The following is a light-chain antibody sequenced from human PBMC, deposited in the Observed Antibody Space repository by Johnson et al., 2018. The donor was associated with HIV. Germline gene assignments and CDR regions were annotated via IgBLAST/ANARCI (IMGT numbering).Light chain of an antibody. CDR2: DNN. V-gene: IGLV1-51*01. CDR3: GTWDSSLSAGV. Sequence: QSVLTQPPSVSAAPGQKVTISCSGSSSNIGNNYVSWYKQLPGTAPKLLIYDNNKRPSGIPDRLSGSKSGTSATLGITGLQTGDEADYYCGTWDSSLSAGVFGTGAKVTVL. J-gene: IGLJ1*01. CDR1: SSNIGNNY.